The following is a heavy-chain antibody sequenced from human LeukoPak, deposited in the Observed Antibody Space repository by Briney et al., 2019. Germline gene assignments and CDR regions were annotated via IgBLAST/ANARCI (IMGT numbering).Heavy chain of an antibody. V-gene: IGHV3-43D*03. CDR2: ISWDGGSA. D-gene: IGHD3-22*01. CDR3: AKVFPRDSSGYSLTLDY. J-gene: IGHJ4*02. CDR1: GCTFDTYA. Sequence: GGSLRLSCAASGCTFDTYARHWVRQAPGKGLEWVSLISWDGGSAYYADSVKRRFAISRDNSKNSLYLQMNSMRAEDTALYYCAKVFPRDSSGYSLTLDYWGQGALVTVSS.